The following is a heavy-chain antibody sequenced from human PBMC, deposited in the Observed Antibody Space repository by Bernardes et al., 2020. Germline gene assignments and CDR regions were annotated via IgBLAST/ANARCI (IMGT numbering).Heavy chain of an antibody. CDR3: AIMMVGPTNYYYYYGMDV. V-gene: IGHV1-8*01. J-gene: IGHJ6*04. D-gene: IGHD1-26*01. Sequence: ASLKVYCKTSGYTFTAYDISWVRQATGQGLEWMGWMSPNSGNTGYAQKFQGRVTMTRDTSISTAYMELTSLTSDDTAIYFCAIMMVGPTNYYYYYGMDVWGKGTTVTVSS. CDR1: GYTFTAYD. CDR2: MSPNSGNT.